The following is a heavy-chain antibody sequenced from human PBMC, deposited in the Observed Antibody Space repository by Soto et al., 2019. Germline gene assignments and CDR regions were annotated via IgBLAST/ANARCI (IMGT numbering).Heavy chain of an antibody. CDR2: IITLFGTS. Sequence: VQLMQSGAEVKKPGSSVKVSCKASGVTFSSHSINWVRQAPGQGLEWMGGIITLFGTSNYAQQFQGRVTITEDQSTRQAYMELNSLTSDDIAVYYCAREVGYGDFSAALLDWGQGTLVTVSS. CDR3: AREVGYGDFSAALLD. D-gene: IGHD2-21*02. CDR1: GVTFSSHS. J-gene: IGHJ4*02. V-gene: IGHV1-69*01.